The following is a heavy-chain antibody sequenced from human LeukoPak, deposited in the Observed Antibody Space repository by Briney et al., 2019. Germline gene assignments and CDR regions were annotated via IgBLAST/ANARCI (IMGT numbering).Heavy chain of an antibody. D-gene: IGHD4-17*01. Sequence: PGGSLRLSCAASGFTFSTYAMSWVRQAPGKGLEWVSAISGRGDITYYADSVKGRFTISRDSSKKTVFLQMNSLRAEDTAVYYCVEDRNTYGDYVGWFDPWGQGTLVTVSS. J-gene: IGHJ5*02. V-gene: IGHV3-23*01. CDR1: GFTFSTYA. CDR3: VEDRNTYGDYVGWFDP. CDR2: ISGRGDIT.